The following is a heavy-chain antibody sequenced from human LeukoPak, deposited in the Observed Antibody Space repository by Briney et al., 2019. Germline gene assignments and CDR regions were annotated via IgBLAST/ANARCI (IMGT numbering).Heavy chain of an antibody. V-gene: IGHV4-30-4*01. Sequence: SETLSLTCTVSGGSISSGDYYWSWIRQPPGKGLEWIGYIYYSGSTYYNPSLKSRVTISVDTSKNQFSLKLSSVTAADTAVYYCAQGNLAALHYFDYWGQGTLVTVSS. CDR1: GGSISSGDYY. D-gene: IGHD6-6*01. CDR2: IYYSGST. CDR3: AQGNLAALHYFDY. J-gene: IGHJ4*02.